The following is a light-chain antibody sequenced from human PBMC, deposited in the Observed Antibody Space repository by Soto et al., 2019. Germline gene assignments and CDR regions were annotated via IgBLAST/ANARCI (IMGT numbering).Light chain of an antibody. Sequence: QSALTQPASVSGSPGQSITISCTRTSADVGGYNFVSWYQHHPGKAPKLMIYDVSNRPSGVSNRFSGSKSGNTASLTISGLQAEDEADYYCSSYTSSRTHVVFGGGTKLTVL. CDR2: DVS. CDR3: SSYTSSRTHVV. J-gene: IGLJ2*01. CDR1: SADVGGYNF. V-gene: IGLV2-14*03.